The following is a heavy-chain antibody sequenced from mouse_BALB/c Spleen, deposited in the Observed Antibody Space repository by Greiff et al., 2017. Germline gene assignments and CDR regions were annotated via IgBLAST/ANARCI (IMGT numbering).Heavy chain of an antibody. D-gene: IGHD1-1*02. J-gene: IGHJ4*01. CDR3: ARNYGAPYYYAMDD. Sequence: EVKLQESGAELVKPGASVKLSCTASGFNIKDTYMHWVKQRPEQGLEWIGRIDPANGNTKYDPKFQGKATITADTSSNTAYLQLSSLTSEDTAVYYCARNYGAPYYYAMDDWGQGTSVTVSS. CDR2: IDPANGNT. V-gene: IGHV14-3*02. CDR1: GFNIKDTY.